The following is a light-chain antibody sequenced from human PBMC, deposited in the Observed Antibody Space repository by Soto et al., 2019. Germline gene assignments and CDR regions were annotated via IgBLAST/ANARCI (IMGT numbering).Light chain of an antibody. V-gene: IGKV2-28*01. CDR3: MQSLQSRT. CDR2: LGS. J-gene: IGKJ1*01. Sequence: EIVVTQSPLSLPVTPGEPASISCRSSQSLVHSNGYNYLDWYLQKQGQSPQLLIFLGSNRASGLPDRFSGSGSGTDFTLKISRVEAEDVGVYYCMQSLQSRTFGQGPKVEIK. CDR1: QSLVHSNGYNY.